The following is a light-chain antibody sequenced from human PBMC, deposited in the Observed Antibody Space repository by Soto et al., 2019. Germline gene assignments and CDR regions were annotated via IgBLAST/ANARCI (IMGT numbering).Light chain of an antibody. CDR2: AAS. J-gene: IGKJ4*01. CDR1: QSISSY. Sequence: DIQMTQSPSSLSASVGDRVTITCRASQSISSYLNWYQQKPGKAPKLLIYAASSLQSGVPSRFSGSGSVTDFTLTISSLQPEEFATYYCQQSDSTTLLTFGGGTKVVIK. CDR3: QQSDSTTLLT. V-gene: IGKV1-39*01.